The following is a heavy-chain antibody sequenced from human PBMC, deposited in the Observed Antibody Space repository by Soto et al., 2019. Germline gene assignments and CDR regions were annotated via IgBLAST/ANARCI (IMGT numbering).Heavy chain of an antibody. J-gene: IGHJ4*02. D-gene: IGHD5-12*01. CDR2: IWYDGSNK. V-gene: IGHV3-33*01. CDR1: GFTFSSYG. CDR3: ARDGGYDTRFNY. Sequence: GGSLRLSCAASGFTFSSYGMHWVRQAPGKGLEWVAVIWYDGSNKYYADSVKGRFTISRDNSKNTLYLQMNSLRDEDTAVYYCARDGGYDTRFNYWGQGTLVTVSS.